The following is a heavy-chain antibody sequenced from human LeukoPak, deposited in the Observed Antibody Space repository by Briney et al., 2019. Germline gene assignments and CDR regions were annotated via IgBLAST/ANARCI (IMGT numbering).Heavy chain of an antibody. V-gene: IGHV3-53*01. CDR3: ARGPYYYDSSGYTNFDY. Sequence: GGSLRLSCAASGFTVSSNYMSWVRQAPGKGLEWVSVIYSGGSTYYADSVKGRFTISRDNSKNTLYLQMNSLRAEDTAVYYCARGPYYYDSSGYTNFDYWGQGTLVTVSS. D-gene: IGHD3-22*01. CDR2: IYSGGST. J-gene: IGHJ4*02. CDR1: GFTVSSNY.